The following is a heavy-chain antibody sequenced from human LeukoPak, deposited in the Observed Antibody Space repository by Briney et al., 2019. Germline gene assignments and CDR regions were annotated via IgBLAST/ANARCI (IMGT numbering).Heavy chain of an antibody. CDR2: ISWNSGSI. D-gene: IGHD3-10*01. CDR3: AKDLYGSGAYYYYYGMDV. V-gene: IGHV3-9*01. Sequence: PGGSLRLSCAASGFTFDDYAMHWVRLAPGKGLEWVSGISWNSGSIGYADSVKGRFTISRDNAKNSLYLQMNSLRAEDTALYYCAKDLYGSGAYYYYYGMDVWGQGTTVTVSS. CDR1: GFTFDDYA. J-gene: IGHJ6*02.